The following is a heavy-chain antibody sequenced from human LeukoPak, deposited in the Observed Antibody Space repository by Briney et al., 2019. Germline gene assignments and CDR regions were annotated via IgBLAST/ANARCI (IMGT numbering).Heavy chain of an antibody. J-gene: IGHJ5*02. D-gene: IGHD1-26*01. Sequence: SETLSLTCTVSGYSISSGYYWGWIRQPPGKGLEWIGSIYHSGSTYYNPSLKSRVTISVDTSKNQFSLKLSSVTAADTAVYYCARDRGGSYSFRLDPWGQGTLVTVSS. CDR3: ARDRGGSYSFRLDP. CDR2: IYHSGST. V-gene: IGHV4-38-2*02. CDR1: GYSISSGYY.